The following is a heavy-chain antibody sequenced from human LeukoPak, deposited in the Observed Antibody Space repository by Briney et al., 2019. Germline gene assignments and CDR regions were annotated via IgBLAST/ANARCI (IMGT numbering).Heavy chain of an antibody. CDR2: ISGSGGST. V-gene: IGHV3-23*01. CDR3: AKGEKYYDILTGYYKEGKYFQH. CDR1: GFTFSSYG. D-gene: IGHD3-9*01. Sequence: PGGTLRLSCAASGFTFSSYGMSWVRQAPGKGLEWVSAISGSGGSTYYADSVKGRFTISRDNSKNTLYLQMNSLRAEDTAVYYCAKGEKYYDILTGYYKEGKYFQHWGQGTLVTVSS. J-gene: IGHJ1*01.